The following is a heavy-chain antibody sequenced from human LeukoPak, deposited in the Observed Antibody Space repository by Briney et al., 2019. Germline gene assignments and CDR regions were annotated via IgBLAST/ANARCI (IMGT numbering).Heavy chain of an antibody. CDR1: GYTFTSYY. CDR3: AREGPISMVRGVTPFDY. Sequence: GASVKVSCKASGYTFTSYYMHWVRQAPGQGLEWMGIINPSGGSTSYAQKFQGRVTMTRDTSISTAYMELSRLRSDDTAVYYCAREGPISMVRGVTPFDYWGQGTLVTVSS. V-gene: IGHV1-46*01. D-gene: IGHD3-10*01. CDR2: INPSGGST. J-gene: IGHJ4*02.